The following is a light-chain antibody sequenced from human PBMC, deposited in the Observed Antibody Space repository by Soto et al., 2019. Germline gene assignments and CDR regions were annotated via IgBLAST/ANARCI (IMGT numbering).Light chain of an antibody. CDR1: SSDVGGYNY. V-gene: IGLV1-51*01. CDR2: DNN. J-gene: IGLJ1*01. Sequence: QSALTQPASVSGSPGQSITISCTGTSSDVGGYNYVSWYQQHPGKAPKLIIYDNNKRPSGIPDRFSGSKSGTSATLGITGLQTGDEADYYCGTWDSSLSVYVFGTGTKVTVL. CDR3: GTWDSSLSVYV.